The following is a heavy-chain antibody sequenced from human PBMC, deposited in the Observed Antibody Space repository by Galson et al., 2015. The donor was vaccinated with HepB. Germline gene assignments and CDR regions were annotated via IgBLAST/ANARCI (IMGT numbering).Heavy chain of an antibody. CDR3: AKDSLGSSWFPDY. Sequence: SLRLSCAASGFTFSSYGMHWVRQAPGKGLEWVTFLRYDGSSKYYADSVKGRFSISRDTSKNTLYLQMNSLRGEDTAVYYCAKDSLGSSWFPDYWGQGTLVTVSS. J-gene: IGHJ4*02. CDR1: GFTFSSYG. V-gene: IGHV3-30*02. CDR2: LRYDGSSK. D-gene: IGHD6-13*01.